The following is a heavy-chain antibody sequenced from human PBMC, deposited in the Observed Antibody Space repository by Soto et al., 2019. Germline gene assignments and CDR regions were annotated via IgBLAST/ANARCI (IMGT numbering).Heavy chain of an antibody. CDR2: IHGGAST. Sequence: VQLVESGGGLIQPGGSLRLSCAASGFSVSNNHMTWVRQAAGKGLEWVSLIHGGASTYYADSVKGRFTISRDNSKNTLYLQMDSLRAEDTAIYFCAGRLTTAASLDYWGQGTLVTVSS. V-gene: IGHV3-53*01. CDR3: AGRLTTAASLDY. D-gene: IGHD3-16*01. J-gene: IGHJ4*02. CDR1: GFSVSNNH.